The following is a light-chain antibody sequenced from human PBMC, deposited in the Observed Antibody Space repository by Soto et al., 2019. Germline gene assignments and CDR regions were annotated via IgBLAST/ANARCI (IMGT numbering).Light chain of an antibody. CDR3: QQYNNWWT. V-gene: IGKV3-15*01. CDR1: QSVSSN. J-gene: IGKJ1*01. CDR2: GAS. Sequence: EIVMTQSPATQSVSPGGRATLSCRASQSVSSNLAWYQQKPGQAPRLLIYGASTRATGIPARFSGSGSGTEFTLTISSLQSEDFAVYYCQQYNNWWTFGQGTKV.